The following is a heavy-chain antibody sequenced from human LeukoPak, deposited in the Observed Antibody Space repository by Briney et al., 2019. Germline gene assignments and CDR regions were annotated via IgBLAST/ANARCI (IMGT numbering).Heavy chain of an antibody. Sequence: GASVKVSCKASGGTFSSYAISWVRQAPGQGLEWMGGIIPIFGTANYAQKFQGRVTITADESTSTAYMELSSLRSEDTAVYYCARTYDSSGYYQPNWFDPWGQGTLVTVSS. CDR1: GGTFSSYA. CDR2: IIPIFGTA. D-gene: IGHD3-22*01. J-gene: IGHJ5*02. V-gene: IGHV1-69*13. CDR3: ARTYDSSGYYQPNWFDP.